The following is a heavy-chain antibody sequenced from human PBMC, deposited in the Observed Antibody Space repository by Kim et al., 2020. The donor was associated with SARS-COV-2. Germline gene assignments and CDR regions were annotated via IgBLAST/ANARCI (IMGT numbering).Heavy chain of an antibody. CDR1: GIPFSDAW. Sequence: GGSLRLSCAVSGIPFSDAWFNWVRQAPGKGLEWLGRIKSKSDGGTSDLAAPVKGRFAISRDDSTSTLFLLMNSLRTDDSAVYYCTTVSIRWGQGTRVTVS. CDR3: TTVSIR. V-gene: IGHV3-15*01. J-gene: IGHJ4*02. D-gene: IGHD2-21*01. CDR2: IKSKSDGGTS.